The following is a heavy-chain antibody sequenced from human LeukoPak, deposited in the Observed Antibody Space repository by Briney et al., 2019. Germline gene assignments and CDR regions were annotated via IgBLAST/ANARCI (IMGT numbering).Heavy chain of an antibody. V-gene: IGHV3-11*04. CDR3: ARDCSSISCPNWGGYYYYGMDV. CDR2: ISSSGSTI. Sequence: GGSLRLSCAASGFTFSDYYMSWIRQAPGKGLEWVSYISSSGSTIYYADSVKGRFTISRDNAKNSLYLQMNSLRAEDTAVYYCARDCSSISCPNWGGYYYYGMDVWGQGTTVTVSS. CDR1: GFTFSDYY. J-gene: IGHJ6*02. D-gene: IGHD2-2*01.